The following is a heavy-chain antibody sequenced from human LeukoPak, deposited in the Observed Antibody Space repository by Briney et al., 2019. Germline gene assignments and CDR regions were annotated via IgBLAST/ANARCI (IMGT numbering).Heavy chain of an antibody. V-gene: IGHV1-18*01. CDR1: GYTFTSYG. J-gene: IGHJ4*02. CDR3: ARHDSYYYVSGTLDY. D-gene: IGHD3-10*01. CDR2: ISAYNGNT. Sequence: ASVKVSCKASGYTFTSYGISWVRQAPGQGLEWMGWISAYNGNTYYAQTFQGRVTMTTDTSTSTAYMELKSLRSDDTAFYYCARHDSYYYVSGTLDYRGQGTLVTVSS.